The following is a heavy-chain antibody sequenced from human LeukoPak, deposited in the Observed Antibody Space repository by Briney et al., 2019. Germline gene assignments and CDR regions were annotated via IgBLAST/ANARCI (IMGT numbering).Heavy chain of an antibody. J-gene: IGHJ5*02. V-gene: IGHV4-4*07. CDR1: GGSFSGY. D-gene: IGHD3-10*01. Sequence: SETLSLTCAVYGGSFSGYWSWIRQPAGKGLEWIGRITGSGSTTYNPSLKSRLSISIDTSKNQFSLKLMSVTAADTAVYYCARDSGTTGEVKFDPWGQGTLVTVSS. CDR3: ARDSGTTGEVKFDP. CDR2: ITGSGST.